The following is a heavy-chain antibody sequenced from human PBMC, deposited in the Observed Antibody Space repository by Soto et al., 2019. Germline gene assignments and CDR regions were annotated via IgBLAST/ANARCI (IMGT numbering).Heavy chain of an antibody. Sequence: PSETLSLSYTVSGGSISSSSYYWGWIRQPPGKGLEWIGSIYYSGSTYYNPSLKSRVTISVDTSKNQFSLKLSSVTAADTAVYYCARHDGIVVVSMDVWGKGTTVTVSS. CDR2: IYYSGST. J-gene: IGHJ6*04. CDR1: GGSISSSSYY. V-gene: IGHV4-39*01. D-gene: IGHD2-21*01. CDR3: ARHDGIVVVSMDV.